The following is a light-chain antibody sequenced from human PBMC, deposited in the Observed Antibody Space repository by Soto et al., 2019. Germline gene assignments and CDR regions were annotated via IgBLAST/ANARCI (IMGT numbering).Light chain of an antibody. Sequence: DIQMTQSPSTLSASVGDRVTITCRASQSISSWLAWYQQKSGKAPKLLIYKASSLESGAPSTFSGSGSGTEFTLTISSLQPDDFATYYCQQYNSYPYTFGQGTKLEIK. CDR2: KAS. CDR1: QSISSW. J-gene: IGKJ2*01. V-gene: IGKV1-5*03. CDR3: QQYNSYPYT.